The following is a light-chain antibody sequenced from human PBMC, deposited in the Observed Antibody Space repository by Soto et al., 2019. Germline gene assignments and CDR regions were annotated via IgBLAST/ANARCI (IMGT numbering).Light chain of an antibody. J-gene: IGLJ1*01. V-gene: IGLV2-14*01. Sequence: QSVLTQPASVSGSPGQPITISCTGTSSDVGGYKHVSWYQHHPGKAPKLMIYEVSNRPSGVSNRFSGSKSGYTASLTISGLQAEDEADYYCNSQRSSGTRVFGTGTKVTVL. CDR2: EVS. CDR1: SSDVGGYKH. CDR3: NSQRSSGTRV.